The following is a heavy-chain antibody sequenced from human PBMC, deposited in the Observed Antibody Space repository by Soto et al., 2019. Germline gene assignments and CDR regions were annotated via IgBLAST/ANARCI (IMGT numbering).Heavy chain of an antibody. D-gene: IGHD4-17*01. CDR3: AKESMPEHYGDTLFDY. Sequence: EVQLLESGGALVQPGGSLRLSCAASGFSFNNYALSWVRQAPGKGLEWVSTFSAGGRAYYADTVKGRFTIARDGSQNTVPLQITTLIPEDTAIYYCAKESMPEHYGDTLFDYWGQGTRVTVSS. J-gene: IGHJ4*02. CDR2: FSAGGRA. CDR1: GFSFNNYA. V-gene: IGHV3-23*01.